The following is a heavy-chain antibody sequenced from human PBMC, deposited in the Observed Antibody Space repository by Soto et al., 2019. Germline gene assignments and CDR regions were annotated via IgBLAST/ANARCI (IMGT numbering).Heavy chain of an antibody. Sequence: GWSLRLSCAASGFTFSSYAMHWVRQAPGKGLEWVAVISYDGSNKYYADSVKGRFTISRDNSKNTLYLQMNSLRAEDTAVYYCARDWAVAGTLFYNWFDPWGQGTLVTVSS. D-gene: IGHD6-19*01. V-gene: IGHV3-30-3*01. CDR1: GFTFSSYA. J-gene: IGHJ5*02. CDR2: ISYDGSNK. CDR3: ARDWAVAGTLFYNWFDP.